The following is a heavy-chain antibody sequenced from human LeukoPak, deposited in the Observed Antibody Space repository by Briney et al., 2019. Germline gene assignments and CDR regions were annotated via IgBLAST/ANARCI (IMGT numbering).Heavy chain of an antibody. J-gene: IGHJ5*02. CDR2: ISAYNGNT. D-gene: IGHD3-10*01. V-gene: IGHV1-18*01. Sequence: ASVTVSFTASGYTFTSYGISWVRQAPGQGLEWMGWISAYNGNTNYAQKLQGRVTMTTDTSTSTAYMELRSLRSDDTAVYYCARPRSDFGELLPKGWFDPWGQGTLVAVSS. CDR1: GYTFTSYG. CDR3: ARPRSDFGELLPKGWFDP.